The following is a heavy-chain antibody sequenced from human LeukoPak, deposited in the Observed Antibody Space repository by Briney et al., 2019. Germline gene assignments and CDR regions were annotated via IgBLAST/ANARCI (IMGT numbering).Heavy chain of an antibody. D-gene: IGHD3-22*01. CDR3: ARGAYYYED. CDR1: GFTFSSHS. CDR2: ISSSSSTI. J-gene: IGHJ4*02. Sequence: GGSLRLSGAASGFTFSSHSMNWVRQAPGKGLEWVSYISSSSSTIYYADSVKGRFTISRDNAKNSLYLQMNSLRAEDTAVYYCARGAYYYEDWGQGTLVTVSS. V-gene: IGHV3-48*01.